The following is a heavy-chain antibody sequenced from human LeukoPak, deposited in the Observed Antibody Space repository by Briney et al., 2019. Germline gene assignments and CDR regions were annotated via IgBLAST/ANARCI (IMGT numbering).Heavy chain of an antibody. CDR2: ISGSGGNT. V-gene: IGHV3-23*01. CDR1: GFTFVDYA. J-gene: IGHJ6*02. CDR3: ASQKANFYDSSGDA. Sequence: GRSLRLSCTASGFTFVDYAMTWVRQAPGKGLEWVSAISGSGGNTYYAGSVKGRFTIFRDNSKNMLYLQMNSLRAEDTALYYCASQKANFYDSSGDAWGQGTTVTVSS. D-gene: IGHD3-22*01.